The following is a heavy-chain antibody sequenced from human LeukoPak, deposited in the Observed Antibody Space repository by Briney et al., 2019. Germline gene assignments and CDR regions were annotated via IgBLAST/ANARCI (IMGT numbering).Heavy chain of an antibody. CDR1: GFTLTNYD. CDR3: VRDGEGVAISVNFWFDP. D-gene: IGHD3-10*01. CDR2: MNPINGNT. J-gene: IGHJ5*02. Sequence: ASVKVSCTASGFTLTNYDINWVRQAPGQGLEWMGWMNPINGNTGYARKFQGRVTMPRDTSISTAYMELRSLTSEDTAIYYCVRDGEGVAISVNFWFDPWGQGTLVTVSS. V-gene: IGHV1-8*01.